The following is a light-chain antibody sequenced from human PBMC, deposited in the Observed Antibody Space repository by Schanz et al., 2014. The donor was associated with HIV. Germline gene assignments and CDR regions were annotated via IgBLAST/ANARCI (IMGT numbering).Light chain of an antibody. J-gene: IGKJ3*01. V-gene: IGKV4-1*01. Sequence: DIVMTQSPDSLAVSLGERATINCKSSQSVLYSSNNKNYLAWYQQKPGQPPKLLIYWASTRESGVPDRFSGSGSGTDFTLTISSLQAEDVAVYYCQQYSSVPFTFGPGTKVEI. CDR1: QSVLYSSNNKNY. CDR2: WAS. CDR3: QQYSSVPFT.